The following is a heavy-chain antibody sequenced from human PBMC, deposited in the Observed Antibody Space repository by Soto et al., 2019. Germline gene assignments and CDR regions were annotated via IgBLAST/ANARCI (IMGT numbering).Heavy chain of an antibody. J-gene: IGHJ6*02. CDR1: GYTFTRSG. CDR3: AMVDVYVTPSPQYV. Sequence: GSSVNVSCKASGYTFTRSGISWVRQAPGQGLEWMGWISTYNGDTNYAQTFQGRLTMTTDTSTSTAHMELRSLRSDDTAVYYCAMVDVYVTPSPQYVWGQGTTVTVSS. CDR2: ISTYNGDT. V-gene: IGHV1-18*01. D-gene: IGHD3-16*01.